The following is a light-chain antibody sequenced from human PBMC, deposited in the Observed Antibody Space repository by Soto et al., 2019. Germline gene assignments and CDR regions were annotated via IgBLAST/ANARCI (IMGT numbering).Light chain of an antibody. J-gene: IGKJ1*01. Sequence: DIQMTQSRATLSASVGDRVTITCRASQSISSWLAWYQQKPGKAPKLLIYDASSLESGVPSRFSGSGSGTEFTLTISSLQPDDFATYYCQQYNSYSPETFGQGTKVEIK. CDR2: DAS. V-gene: IGKV1-5*01. CDR1: QSISSW. CDR3: QQYNSYSPET.